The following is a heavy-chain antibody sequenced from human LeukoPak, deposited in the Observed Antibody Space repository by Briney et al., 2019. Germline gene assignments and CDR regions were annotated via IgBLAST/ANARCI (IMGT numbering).Heavy chain of an antibody. CDR3: AKEKGSTWYDYFDY. Sequence: GGSLRLSCGASGLTFRNYAMYWVRQAPVKGLEWVSSIEGDGSGTYYTDSARGRFIVSRDNSKNTLYLQMNSLRAEDTALYYCAKEKGSTWYDYFDYWGQGTLVTVSS. V-gene: IGHV3-23*03. CDR2: IEGDGSGT. J-gene: IGHJ4*02. CDR1: GLTFRNYA. D-gene: IGHD6-13*01.